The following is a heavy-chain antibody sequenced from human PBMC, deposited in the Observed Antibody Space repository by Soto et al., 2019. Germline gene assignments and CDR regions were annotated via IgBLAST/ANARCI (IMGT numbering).Heavy chain of an antibody. V-gene: IGHV1-69*19. CDR1: GGTFNTYA. J-gene: IGHJ4*02. CDR3: AREVQVHTPAFVY. CDR2: ISPMFGAA. Sequence: QVQLVQSGAEMKKPGSSVKVSCQSSGGTFNTYAMNWVRQAPGQGPEWMGDISPMFGAANYAPKFQGRVTITAADSTGTSYMQLSSLTSEGTALYFCAREVQVHTPAFVYWGQGTQVTVSS. D-gene: IGHD1-1*01.